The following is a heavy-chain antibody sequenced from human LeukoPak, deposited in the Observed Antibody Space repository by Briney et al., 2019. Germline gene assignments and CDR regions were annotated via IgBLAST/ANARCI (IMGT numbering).Heavy chain of an antibody. V-gene: IGHV4-30-2*01. Sequence: SQTLSLTCTVSGGSISSGDYYWSWIRQPPGKGLEWIGYIYHSGSTYYNPSLKSRVTISVDRSKNQFSLKLSSVTAADTAVYYCAREYSSSSGHFDYWGQGTLVTVSS. CDR1: GGSISSGDYY. J-gene: IGHJ4*02. D-gene: IGHD6-6*01. CDR3: AREYSSSSGHFDY. CDR2: IYHSGST.